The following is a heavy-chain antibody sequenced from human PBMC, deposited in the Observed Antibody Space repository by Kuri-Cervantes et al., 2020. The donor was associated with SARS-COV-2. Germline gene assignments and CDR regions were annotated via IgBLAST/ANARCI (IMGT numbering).Heavy chain of an antibody. CDR2: ISSSSSYI. V-gene: IGHV3-21*01. J-gene: IGHJ4*02. CDR1: GFTFTSHA. CDR3: ASFVPRVGY. Sequence: GESLKISCAVSGFTFTSHAMHWVRQAPGKGLEWVSSISSSSSYIYYADSVKGRFTISRDNAKNSLYLQMNSLRAEDTAVYCCASFVPRVGYWGQGTLVTVSS. D-gene: IGHD6-6*01.